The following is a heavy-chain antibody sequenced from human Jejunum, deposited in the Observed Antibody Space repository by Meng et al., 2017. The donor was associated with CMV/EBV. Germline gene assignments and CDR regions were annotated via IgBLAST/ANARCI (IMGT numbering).Heavy chain of an antibody. V-gene: IGHV1-18*03. J-gene: IGHJ4*02. CDR2: ISGYNGNT. Sequence: KVCGDKFRSYGINWVRQAPGQGPEWLGWISGYNGNTKYAERFQGRVTMTQDTSANTAYMELTSLRSDDMAVYYCARSGINDYGFFDSWGQGSLVTVSS. CDR1: GDKFRSYG. D-gene: IGHD5-12*01. CDR3: ARSGINDYGFFDS.